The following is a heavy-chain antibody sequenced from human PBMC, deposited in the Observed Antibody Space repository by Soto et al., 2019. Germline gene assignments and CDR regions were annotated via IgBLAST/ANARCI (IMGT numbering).Heavy chain of an antibody. CDR2: ISYDGSNK. D-gene: IGHD3-22*01. CDR3: AKDSYDYYDSSGYPRD. V-gene: IGHV3-30*18. J-gene: IGHJ4*02. Sequence: QVQLVESGGGVVQPGRSLRLSCAASGFTFSSYGMHWVRQAPGKGLVWVAVISYDGSNKYYADSVKGRFTISRDNSKNTLYLQMNSLRAEDTAVYYCAKDSYDYYDSSGYPRDWGQGTLVTVSS. CDR1: GFTFSSYG.